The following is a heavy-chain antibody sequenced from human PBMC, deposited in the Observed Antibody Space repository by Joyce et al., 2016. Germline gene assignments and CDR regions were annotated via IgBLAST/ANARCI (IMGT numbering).Heavy chain of an antibody. CDR2: INPDSGGR. CDR3: ARQEGSIAAPFDF. CDR1: GYRFTGHY. D-gene: IGHD6-6*01. V-gene: IGHV1-2*02. Sequence: QVQLVQSGAEMKKPGASVKVSCKASGYRFTGHYIHWVRQAPGQGLEWMGCINPDSGGRKYAQKFQGRVTMTRDTSISTAYMELSRLTSDDTAVYFCARQEGSIAAPFDFWGHGTLVSVSS. J-gene: IGHJ4*01.